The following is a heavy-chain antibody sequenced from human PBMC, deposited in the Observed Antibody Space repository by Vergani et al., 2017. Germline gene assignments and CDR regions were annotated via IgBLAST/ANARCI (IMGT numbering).Heavy chain of an antibody. CDR2: IRYDGSKE. V-gene: IGHV3-30*02. D-gene: IGHD2-8*01. J-gene: IGHJ6*04. CDR1: GFTFSTYG. Sequence: QVQLVESGGGVVQPGGSLRLSCAASGFTFSTYGMHWVRQAPGKGLEWVAFIRYDGSKEYYADSVKGRFTISRDNSKNTLYLQMNNLRAADTAVYYCARSADCDHGGCYKTYYYGMHDWGKGTVVTVSS. CDR3: ARSADCDHGGCYKTYYYGMHD.